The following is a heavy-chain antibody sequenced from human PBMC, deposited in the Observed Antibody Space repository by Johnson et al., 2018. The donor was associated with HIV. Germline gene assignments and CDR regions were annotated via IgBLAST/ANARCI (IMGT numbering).Heavy chain of an antibody. CDR2: IKQDGSEK. Sequence: VQLVESGGGVVQPGRSLRLSCAASGFTFSSYWMSWVRQAPGKGLEWVANIKQDGSEKYYVDSVKGRFTISRDNAKNSLYLQMNSLRAEDTAVYYCAKDMMGADDGDCDEAAFDTWGQGTMVTVSS. CDR3: AKDMMGADDGDCDEAAFDT. CDR1: GFTFSSYW. V-gene: IGHV3-7*01. D-gene: IGHD4-17*01. J-gene: IGHJ3*02.